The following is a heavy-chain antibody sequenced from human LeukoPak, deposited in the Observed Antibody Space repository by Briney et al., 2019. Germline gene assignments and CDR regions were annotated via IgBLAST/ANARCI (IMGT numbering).Heavy chain of an antibody. Sequence: SETLSLTCTVSADSISSVSYHWSWIRQPAGQGLEWVGRIYYNVETNYNPSLKSRVTMSVDTSKNQISLKVNSVTAADTAVYYCARGPGAATQEAFDSWGQGTLVTVSS. CDR3: ARGPGAATQEAFDS. V-gene: IGHV4-61*10. CDR1: ADSISSVSYH. D-gene: IGHD2-15*01. J-gene: IGHJ5*01. CDR2: IYYNVET.